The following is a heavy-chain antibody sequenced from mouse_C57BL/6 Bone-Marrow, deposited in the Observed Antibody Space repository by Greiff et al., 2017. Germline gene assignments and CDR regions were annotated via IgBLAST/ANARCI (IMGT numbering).Heavy chain of an antibody. V-gene: IGHV1-81*01. CDR1: GYTLTSYG. J-gene: IGHJ1*03. Sequence: QVQLQQSGAELARPGASVKLSCKASGYTLTSYGISWVKQRNGQGLEWIGEIYPRSGNTYYNEKFKGKATLTADKSSSTADRELRSRTSEASAVYFCAGTVVGDFDVWGTGTTVTVSS. CDR3: AGTVVGDFDV. D-gene: IGHD1-1*01. CDR2: IYPRSGNT.